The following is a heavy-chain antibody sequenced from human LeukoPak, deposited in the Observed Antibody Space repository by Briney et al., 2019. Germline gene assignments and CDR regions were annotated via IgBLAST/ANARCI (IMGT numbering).Heavy chain of an antibody. CDR2: IYYSGST. CDR3: ARDPSNYDILTGYPYYYYGMDV. V-gene: IGHV4-59*12. Sequence: PSETLSLTCTVSGGSISSYYWSWIRQPPGKGLEWIGYIYYSGSTNYNPSLKSRVTISVDTSKNQFSLKLSSVTAADTAVYYCARDPSNYDILTGYPYYYYGMDVWGQGTTVTVSS. CDR1: GGSISSYY. D-gene: IGHD3-9*01. J-gene: IGHJ6*02.